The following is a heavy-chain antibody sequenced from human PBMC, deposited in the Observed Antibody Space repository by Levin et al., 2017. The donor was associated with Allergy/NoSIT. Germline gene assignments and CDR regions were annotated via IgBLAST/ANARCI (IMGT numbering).Heavy chain of an antibody. CDR3: ARVLRFYYYYYMDV. J-gene: IGHJ6*03. CDR2: IWDDGYKK. CDR1: GFTFSSYG. Sequence: RAGGSLRLFCAASGFTFSSYGMHWVRQAPGKGLEWVAVIWDDGYKKYYADSVKGRFTISRDNSKNTLYLQMNSLRAEDTAVYYCARVLRFYYYYYMDVWGKGTTVTVSS. V-gene: IGHV3-33*01. D-gene: IGHD5-12*01.